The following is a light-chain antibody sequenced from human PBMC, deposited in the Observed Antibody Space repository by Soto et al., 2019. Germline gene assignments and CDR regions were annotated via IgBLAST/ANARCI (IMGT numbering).Light chain of an antibody. V-gene: IGKV1-39*01. Sequence: DIQMTQSPSSLSASVGDRVTITCRAGQTVTDYLNWYQHKPGKAPKLLIYSASTLQSGVPSRFSGSGSGTDFTLTITSLQPEDFGTYYCHQTYSTPQTVGQGTRVEIK. J-gene: IGKJ1*01. CDR3: HQTYSTPQT. CDR1: QTVTDY. CDR2: SAS.